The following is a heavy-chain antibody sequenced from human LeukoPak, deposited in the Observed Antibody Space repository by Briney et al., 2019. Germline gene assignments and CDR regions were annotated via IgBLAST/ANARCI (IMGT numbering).Heavy chain of an antibody. Sequence: GGSLRLSCEASGFTFSNYAMSWVRQAPGKGLEWVSVISGRGGDTSYAGSVKGRFTISRDNSKNTLYLQMNSLRAEDTAVYYCARNGIYQLHWVWFDPWGQGTLVTVSS. CDR1: GFTFSNYA. J-gene: IGHJ5*02. V-gene: IGHV3-23*01. CDR3: ARNGIYQLHWVWFDP. D-gene: IGHD2-2*01. CDR2: ISGRGGDT.